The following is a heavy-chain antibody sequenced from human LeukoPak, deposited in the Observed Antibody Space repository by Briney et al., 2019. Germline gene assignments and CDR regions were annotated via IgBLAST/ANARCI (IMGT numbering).Heavy chain of an antibody. CDR3: ATLGTARGTWWEMVAFDI. Sequence: GASVKVSCKVSGYTLTELSMHWVRQAPGKGLEWMGGFDPEDGETIYAQKFQGRVTMTEDTSTDTAYMELSSLRSEDTAVYYCATLGTARGTWWEMVAFDIWGQGTMVTVSS. V-gene: IGHV1-24*01. CDR1: GYTLTELS. D-gene: IGHD2-8*02. CDR2: FDPEDGET. J-gene: IGHJ3*02.